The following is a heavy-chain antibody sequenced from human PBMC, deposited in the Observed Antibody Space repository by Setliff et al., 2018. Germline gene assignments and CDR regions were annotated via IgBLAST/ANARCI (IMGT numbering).Heavy chain of an antibody. J-gene: IGHJ6*03. V-gene: IGHV1-18*01. CDR3: AREGVDTRSSTDYRYYMDV. CDR2: ITIYNGNT. D-gene: IGHD5-18*01. Sequence: VRQVPGQGLEWMGWITIYNGNTNYAQKFQGRVTIITDESTSTAYMELRSLRTEDTAVYYCAREGVDTRSSTDYRYYMDVWGKGTTVTVSS.